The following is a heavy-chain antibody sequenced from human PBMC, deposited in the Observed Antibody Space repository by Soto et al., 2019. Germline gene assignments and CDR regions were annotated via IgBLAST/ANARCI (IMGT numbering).Heavy chain of an antibody. J-gene: IGHJ5*02. CDR3: ARGINYGDYSRWCDP. V-gene: IGHV1-8*01. D-gene: IGHD4-17*01. CDR2: INANSGNT. CDR1: GYIFTNYD. Sequence: QVQLVQSGAEVKKPGASVKVSCKASGYIFTNYDINWVRQATGQGLEYLGWINANSGNTGYVQKFQGRVTMTRNTSINTANMELNSLRSEATAVYYCARGINYGDYSRWCDPWGQGTLVTVSS.